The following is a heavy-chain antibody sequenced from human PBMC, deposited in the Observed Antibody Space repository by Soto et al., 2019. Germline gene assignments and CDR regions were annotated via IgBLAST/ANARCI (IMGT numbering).Heavy chain of an antibody. D-gene: IGHD2-2*01. CDR2: IDPSDSYT. CDR1: GYSFTRYW. J-gene: IGHJ6*02. V-gene: IGHV5-10-1*01. Sequence: GGSLKISCQGSGYSFTRYWISWVRQMPGKGLEWMGRIDPSDSYTNYSPSFQGHVTISADKSISTAYLQWSSLKASDTAMYYCASSPRGYCSSTSCRELGNYYGMDVWGQGTTVTVSS. CDR3: ASSPRGYCSSTSCRELGNYYGMDV.